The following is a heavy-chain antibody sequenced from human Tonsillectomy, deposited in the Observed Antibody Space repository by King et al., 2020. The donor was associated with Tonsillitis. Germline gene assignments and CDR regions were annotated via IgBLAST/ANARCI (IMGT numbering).Heavy chain of an antibody. V-gene: IGHV4-34*01. J-gene: IGHJ4*02. D-gene: IGHD6-13*01. CDR2: INHSGST. CDR3: ARLAHTTVRFGIAAAGTLFDY. CDR1: GGSFSGYY. Sequence: VQLQQWGAGLLKPSETLSLTCAVYGGSFSGYYWSWIRQPPGKGLEWIGEINHSGSTNYNPSLKSRVTISVDTSKNQFSLKLSSVTAADTAVYYCARLAHTTVRFGIAAAGTLFDYWGQGTLVTVSS.